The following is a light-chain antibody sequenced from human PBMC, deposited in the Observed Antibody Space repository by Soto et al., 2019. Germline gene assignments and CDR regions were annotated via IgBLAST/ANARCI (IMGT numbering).Light chain of an antibody. V-gene: IGLV2-8*01. CDR2: EVS. CDR1: SSDVGGYNY. CDR3: SSYAGSNNFNVV. Sequence: QSVLTQPPSASGSPGQSVTISCTGTSSDVGGYNYVSWYQQHPDKAPKLMIFEVSKRPSGVPDRFSGAKSGNTASLTVSGLQAEDEADYYCSSYAGSNNFNVVSGGGTKVTVL. J-gene: IGLJ2*01.